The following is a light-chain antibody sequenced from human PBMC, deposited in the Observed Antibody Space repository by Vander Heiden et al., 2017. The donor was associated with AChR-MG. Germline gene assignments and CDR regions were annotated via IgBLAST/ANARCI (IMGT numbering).Light chain of an antibody. CDR2: DAS. J-gene: IGKJ4*01. V-gene: IGKV1-13*02. CDR3: QQSSSYPLT. CDR1: QDISSA. Sequence: AIQMTQSPSSLSVSVGDRATISCRASQDISSALIWYQQKPGKVPKLLIYDASSLVSGIPSRFSGSGSGTDFTLTISSLQPEDFAAYHCQQSSSYPLTFGAGTKVEIK.